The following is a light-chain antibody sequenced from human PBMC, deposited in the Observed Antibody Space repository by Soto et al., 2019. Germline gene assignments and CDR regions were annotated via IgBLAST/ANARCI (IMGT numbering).Light chain of an antibody. CDR1: SSDVGGYNY. CDR3: SSYTSSSTPV. J-gene: IGLJ1*01. V-gene: IGLV2-14*01. Sequence: SVLTKAAAVSGSPGQSIAISCTGASSDVGGYNYVSWYQQHPSKAPKLMIYDVSNRPSGVSNRFSGSKSGNTASLTISGLQAEDEADYYCSSYTSSSTPVFGTGTKVTVL. CDR2: DVS.